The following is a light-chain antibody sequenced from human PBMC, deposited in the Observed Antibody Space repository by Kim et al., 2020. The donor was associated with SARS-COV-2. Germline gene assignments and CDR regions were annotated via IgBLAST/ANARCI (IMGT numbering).Light chain of an antibody. CDR1: QNVRKF. Sequence: ASVGDRVTISCQASQNVRKFLNWYQQKPGKAPNLLIYDASSLHTGVPSRFSGSGSGTDFTFTITSLQPEDIATYYCQHYDSLPIAFGQGTRLEIK. CDR2: DAS. CDR3: QHYDSLPIA. V-gene: IGKV1-33*01. J-gene: IGKJ5*01.